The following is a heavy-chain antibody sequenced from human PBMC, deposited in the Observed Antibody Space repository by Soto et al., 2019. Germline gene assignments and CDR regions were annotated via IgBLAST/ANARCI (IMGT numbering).Heavy chain of an antibody. D-gene: IGHD2-21*02. V-gene: IGHV3-33*01. CDR2: IWYDGSNK. CDR3: ARDHDSRGDFYYYYGMDV. CDR1: GFTFSSYG. Sequence: GGSLRLSCAASGFTFSSYGMHWVRQAPGKGLEWVAVIWYDGSNKYYADSVKGRFTISRDNSKNTLYPQMNSLRAEDTAVYYCARDHDSRGDFYYYYGMDVWGQGTTVTVSS. J-gene: IGHJ6*02.